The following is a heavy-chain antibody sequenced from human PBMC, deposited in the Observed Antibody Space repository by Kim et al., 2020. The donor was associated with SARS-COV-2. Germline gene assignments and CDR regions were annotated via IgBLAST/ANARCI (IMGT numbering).Heavy chain of an antibody. V-gene: IGHV3-53*01. D-gene: IGHD3-16*01. CDR3: ARAREVGGGFDY. Sequence: YSADSVKGRFTISRDNSTNTLYLQMNSLRAEDTAVYYCARAREVGGGFDYWGQGTLVTVSS. J-gene: IGHJ4*02.